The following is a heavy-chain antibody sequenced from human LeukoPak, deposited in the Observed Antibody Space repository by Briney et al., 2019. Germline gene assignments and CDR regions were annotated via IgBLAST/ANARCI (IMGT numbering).Heavy chain of an antibody. D-gene: IGHD3-22*01. CDR3: AREYTMIVVVTSIGYNWFDP. CDR1: GYTFTGYY. CDR2: INPNSGGT. J-gene: IGHJ5*02. Sequence: ASVKVSCKASGYTFTGYYMHWVRQAPGQGLEWMGWINPNSGGTNYAQKFQGRVTMTRDTSISTAYMELSRLRSDDTAVYYCAREYTMIVVVTSIGYNWFDPWGQGTLVTVSS. V-gene: IGHV1-2*02.